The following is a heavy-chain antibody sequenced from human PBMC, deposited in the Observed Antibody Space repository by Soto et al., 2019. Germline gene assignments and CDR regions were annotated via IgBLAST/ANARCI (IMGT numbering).Heavy chain of an antibody. V-gene: IGHV3-21*01. Sequence: TGGSLRLSCAASGFTFSGFSINWGRQAPGKGLEWVSSVTSSPSSMFYADSVKGRFTISRDDAKDSLFLQMNSLRADDTAVYYCAREADFASSGYVLDYWGLGTLVTVSS. J-gene: IGHJ4*02. CDR3: AREADFASSGYVLDY. CDR1: GFTFSGFS. CDR2: VTSSPSSM. D-gene: IGHD3-22*01.